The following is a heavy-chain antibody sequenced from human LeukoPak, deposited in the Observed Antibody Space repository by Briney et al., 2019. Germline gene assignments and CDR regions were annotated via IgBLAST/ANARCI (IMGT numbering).Heavy chain of an antibody. CDR3: ARDGLYCSGGSCSPYYFDL. V-gene: IGHV4-34*01. CDR2: INHSGST. Sequence: SETLSLTCAVYGGSLSGYYWSWIRQPPGKGLEWIGEINHSGSTNYNPSLKSRVTISVDTSKNQFSLILTSVTAADTALYYCARDGLYCSGGSCSPYYFDLWGQATLVTVSS. J-gene: IGHJ4*02. CDR1: GGSLSGYY. D-gene: IGHD2-15*01.